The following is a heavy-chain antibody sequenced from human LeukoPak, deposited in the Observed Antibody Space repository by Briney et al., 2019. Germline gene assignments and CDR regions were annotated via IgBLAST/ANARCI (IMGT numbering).Heavy chain of an antibody. CDR3: AKDPYCSSTSCSRFFGFDY. J-gene: IGHJ4*02. CDR2: ISYDGSNK. D-gene: IGHD2-2*01. CDR1: GFTFSSYG. Sequence: GRSLRLSCAASGFTFSSYGMHWVRQAPGKGLEWVAVISYDGSNKYYADSVKGRFTISRDNSKNTLYLQMNSLRAEDTAVYYCAKDPYCSSTSCSRFFGFDYWGQGTPVTVSS. V-gene: IGHV3-30*18.